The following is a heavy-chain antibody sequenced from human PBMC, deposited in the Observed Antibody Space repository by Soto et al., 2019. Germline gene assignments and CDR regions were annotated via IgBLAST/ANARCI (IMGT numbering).Heavy chain of an antibody. Sequence: EVQLVESGGGLVQPGGSLRLSCAASGFTFSSYSMNWVRQAPGKGLEWVSYISSSSSTIYYPDSVKGRCNISRDNAQNSLYLQMNSLRAEETAVYYCARSNYYGSPVDFDYCGQATLVTVAS. CDR2: ISSSSSTI. J-gene: IGHJ4*02. D-gene: IGHD3-10*01. CDR1: GFTFSSYS. V-gene: IGHV3-48*01. CDR3: ARSNYYGSPVDFDY.